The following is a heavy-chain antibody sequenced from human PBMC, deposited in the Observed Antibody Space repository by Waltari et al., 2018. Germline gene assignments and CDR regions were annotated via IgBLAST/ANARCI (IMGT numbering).Heavy chain of an antibody. CDR1: GYTFMDYF. V-gene: IGHV1-69-2*01. CDR2: IVPEECET. CDR3: APLPGGSGQTFDY. Sequence: EVELVQSGAEVKKPGATVKISCKASGYTFMDYFMHWVQQAPGKGLEWMGRIVPEECETVYSEKFQGRVTITADTSTDTAYMELSSLTSGDTAVYYCAPLPGGSGQTFDYWGQGTLVTVSS. D-gene: IGHD3-10*01. J-gene: IGHJ4*02.